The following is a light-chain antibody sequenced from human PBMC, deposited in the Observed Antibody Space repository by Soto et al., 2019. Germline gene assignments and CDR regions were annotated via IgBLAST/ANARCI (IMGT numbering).Light chain of an antibody. V-gene: IGLV2-14*03. CDR1: SSDVGSYDY. J-gene: IGLJ1*01. Sequence: QSALTQPASVSGSPGQSITFSCTGTSSDVGSYDYVSWHQQHPGKAPKLIIYDVNNRPSGVPSRFSGSKFGNTASLIISGLQTEDEADYYCCAYSTSGTHVFGTGTKLTVL. CDR3: CAYSTSGTHV. CDR2: DVN.